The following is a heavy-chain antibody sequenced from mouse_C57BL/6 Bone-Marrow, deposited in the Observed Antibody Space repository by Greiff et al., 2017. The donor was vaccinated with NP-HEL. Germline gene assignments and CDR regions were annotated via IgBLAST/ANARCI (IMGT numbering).Heavy chain of an antibody. CDR1: GFPITSGYY. D-gene: IGHD3-2*02. J-gene: IGHJ4*01. CDR2: ITYSGET. Sequence: VKLVESGPGLVKPSQSLFLTCSITGFPITSGYYWIWIRQSPGKPLEWMEYITYSGETFYNPSLQSPISITRETSKNQFFLQLNSVTTEYTAMYYCAGDSSGYAMDYWGQGTSVTVSS. CDR3: AGDSSGYAMDY. V-gene: IGHV12-3*01.